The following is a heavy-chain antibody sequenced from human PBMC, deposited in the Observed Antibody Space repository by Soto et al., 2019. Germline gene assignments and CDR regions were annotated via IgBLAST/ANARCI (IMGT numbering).Heavy chain of an antibody. J-gene: IGHJ4*02. Sequence: SETLSLTCAVSGGSFSSNNWWTWVRQPPGQGLEWIGEIYRTGSTNYNPSLKSRVTISLDKSENQFSLKVTSLTAADTAVYYCASRDPGTSVDYWGQGTLVTVSS. CDR3: ASRDPGTSVDY. D-gene: IGHD1-7*01. CDR2: IYRTGST. V-gene: IGHV4-4*02. CDR1: GGSFSSNNW.